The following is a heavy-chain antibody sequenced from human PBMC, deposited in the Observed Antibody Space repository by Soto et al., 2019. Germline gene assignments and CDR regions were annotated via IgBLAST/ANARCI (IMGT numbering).Heavy chain of an antibody. CDR3: ARLHWHSPNCVPLDP. D-gene: IGHD1-1*01. CDR1: GGSISDDTYY. J-gene: IGHJ5*02. V-gene: IGHV4-39*01. Sequence: QLQLQESGPGLVKPSETLSLTCTVSGGSISDDTYYWGWIRQPPGKGLEWIGSMYYSGTSSYNPSLKSRVSMSVDTSKKQLSLRLTSVTAADTAVYYCARLHWHSPNCVPLDPWGQGTLVTVSS. CDR2: MYYSGTS.